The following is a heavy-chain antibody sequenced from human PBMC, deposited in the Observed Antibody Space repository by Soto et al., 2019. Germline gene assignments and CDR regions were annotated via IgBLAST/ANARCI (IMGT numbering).Heavy chain of an antibody. V-gene: IGHV3-30*18. J-gene: IGHJ4*02. CDR1: GFTFSSYG. CDR3: AKDYYDSSGYYPPALLFDY. D-gene: IGHD3-22*01. CDR2: ISYDGSNK. Sequence: PGGSLRLSCAASGFTFSSYGMHWVRQAPGKGLEWVAVISYDGSNKYYADSVKGRFTISRDNSKNTLYLQMNSLRAEDTAVYYCAKDYYDSSGYYPPALLFDYWGQGTLVTVSS.